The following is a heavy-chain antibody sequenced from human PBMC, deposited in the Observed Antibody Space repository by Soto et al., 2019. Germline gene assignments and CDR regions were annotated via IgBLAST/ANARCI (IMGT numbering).Heavy chain of an antibody. J-gene: IGHJ4*02. Sequence: EVQLVESGGGLVKPGGPLRLSCAASGFTFSQGWMSWVRQAPGKGLEWVGRIKRKIDGETIDYSAPVKGRFTISRDDSRNTLNLKMNTLKAEDTAVYYCATILFDFGAYWGQGSLVTVSS. D-gene: IGHD3-10*01. CDR2: IKRKIDGETI. CDR1: GFTFSQGW. V-gene: IGHV3-15*01. CDR3: ATILFDFGAY.